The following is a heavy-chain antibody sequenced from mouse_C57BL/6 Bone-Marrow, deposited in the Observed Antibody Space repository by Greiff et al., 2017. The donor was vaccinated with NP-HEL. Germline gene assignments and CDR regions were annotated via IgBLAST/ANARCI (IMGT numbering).Heavy chain of an antibody. CDR1: GFTFSSYG. CDR3: ARMPGPYCPIDY. V-gene: IGHV5-6*01. J-gene: IGHJ4*01. CDR2: ISSGGSYT. Sequence: EVQGVESGGDLVKPGGSLKLSCAASGFTFSSYGMSWVRQTPDKRLEWVATISSGGSYTYYPDSVKGRFTISRANAKTTLYLQMSSLKSEEAAMYYCARMPGPYCPIDYWGQGTSVTVSS. D-gene: IGHD3-3*01.